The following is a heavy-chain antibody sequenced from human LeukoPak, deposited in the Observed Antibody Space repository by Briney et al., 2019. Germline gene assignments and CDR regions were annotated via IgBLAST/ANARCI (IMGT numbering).Heavy chain of an antibody. V-gene: IGHV1-69*05. CDR3: AGEHYDILTGYYMSYFDY. D-gene: IGHD3-9*01. CDR1: GGTFSSYA. J-gene: IGHJ4*02. CDR2: IIPIFGTA. Sequence: ASVKVSCKAPGGTFSSYAISWVRQAPGQGLEWMGGIIPIFGTANYAQKFQGRVTITTDESTSTAYMELSSLRSEDTAVYYCAGEHYDILTGYYMSYFDYWGQGTLVTVSS.